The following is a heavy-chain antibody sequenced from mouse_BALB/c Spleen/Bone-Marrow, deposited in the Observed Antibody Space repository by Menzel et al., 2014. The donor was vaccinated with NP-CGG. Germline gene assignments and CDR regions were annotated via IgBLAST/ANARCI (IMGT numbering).Heavy chain of an antibody. D-gene: IGHD2-3*01. CDR2: IYPGDGDT. CDR1: GYAFSSSW. CDR3: ARSDGYRAMDY. V-gene: IGHV1-82*01. Sequence: VQLQQSGPELVKPGASVKISCKASGYAFSSSWMNWVKQRPGQGLVWIGRIYPGDGDTNYNGKFKGKATLTADKSSSTAYMQLSSLTSVDSAVYFCARSDGYRAMDYWGQGTSVSVSS. J-gene: IGHJ4*01.